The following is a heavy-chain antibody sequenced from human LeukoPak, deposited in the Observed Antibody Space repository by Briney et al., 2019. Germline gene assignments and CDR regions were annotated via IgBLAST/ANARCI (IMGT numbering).Heavy chain of an antibody. CDR3: ARGLRYCSSTSCYGDNWFDP. Sequence: ASVTVSCKASGYTFTGYYMHWVRQAPGQGLEWMGWINPNSGGTNYAQKFQGRVTMTRDTSISTAYMELSRLRSDDTAVYYCARGLRYCSSTSCYGDNWFDPWGQGTLVTVST. D-gene: IGHD2-2*01. CDR1: GYTFTGYY. J-gene: IGHJ5*02. CDR2: INPNSGGT. V-gene: IGHV1-2*02.